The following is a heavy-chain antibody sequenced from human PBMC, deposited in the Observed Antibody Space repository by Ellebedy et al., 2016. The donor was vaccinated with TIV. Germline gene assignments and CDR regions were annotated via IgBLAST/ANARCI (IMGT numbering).Heavy chain of an antibody. J-gene: IGHJ4*02. D-gene: IGHD3-10*01. CDR2: IDPSDSYT. CDR3: ARLSDYYGSGSYYNVDDY. Sequence: GESLKISCKGSGYRFTSYWISWVRQMPGKGLEWMGRIDPSDSYTNYSPSFQGHVTISADKSLSTAYLQWSSLKASDTAMYYCARLSDYYGSGSYYNVDDYWGQGTLVTVSS. V-gene: IGHV5-10-1*01. CDR1: GYRFTSYW.